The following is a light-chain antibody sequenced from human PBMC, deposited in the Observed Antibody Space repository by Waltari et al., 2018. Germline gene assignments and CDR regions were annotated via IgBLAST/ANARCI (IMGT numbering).Light chain of an antibody. CDR2: SAS. CDR1: QSVSTIS. CDR3: QQYDGAVVT. V-gene: IGKV3-20*01. Sequence: IVLTQSPGTLSLSPGERATLPCRASQSVSTISLDWYQQNAGQAPRPRIYSASNRAPGIPDRFSGSGSGTDFALTISSLEPEDSAMYYCQQYDGAVVTFGGGTKVEIK. J-gene: IGKJ4*01.